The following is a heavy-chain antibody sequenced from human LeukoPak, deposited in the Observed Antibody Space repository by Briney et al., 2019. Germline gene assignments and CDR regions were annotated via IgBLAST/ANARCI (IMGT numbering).Heavy chain of an antibody. D-gene: IGHD3-22*01. J-gene: IGHJ4*02. CDR2: INHSGST. Sequence: SETLSLTCAVYGGSFSGYYWSWIRQPPGKGLEWIGEINHSGSTNYNPSLKSRVTISVDTSKNQFSLKLSSVTAADTAVYYCARHVPNYYDSSEGFDYWGQGTLVTVSS. CDR3: ARHVPNYYDSSEGFDY. CDR1: GGSFSGYY. V-gene: IGHV4-34*01.